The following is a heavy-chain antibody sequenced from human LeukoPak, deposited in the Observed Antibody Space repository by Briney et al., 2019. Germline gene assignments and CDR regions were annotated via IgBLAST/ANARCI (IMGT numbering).Heavy chain of an antibody. V-gene: IGHV3-74*01. CDR2: INSDGSSS. CDR1: GFTFSSYA. CDR3: ARAGYCFGDTCYSSYFDY. J-gene: IGHJ4*02. D-gene: IGHD2-21*01. Sequence: GGSLRLSCAASGFTFSSYAMSWVRQAPGKGLVWVSRINSDGSSSTYADSVKGRFTISRDNAKNTFYLEMTSLRAEDTAVYYCARAGYCFGDTCYSSYFDYWGQGTLVTVSS.